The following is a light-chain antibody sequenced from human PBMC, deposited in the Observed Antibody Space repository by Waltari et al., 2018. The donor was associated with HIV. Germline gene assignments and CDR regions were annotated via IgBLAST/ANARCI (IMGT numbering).Light chain of an antibody. J-gene: IGLJ2*01. V-gene: IGLV2-14*03. Sequence: QSALTQPASVTGFLGQSVNSSCTGIITDSRFLQYVSWYQQYPGKIPRLIIFDINNLPSGFSDPVSGSRASNSASLPFPGLQYGDEAHYYCASNRLDYTLIFGGGTKLTVL. CDR2: DIN. CDR3: ASNRLDYTLI. CDR1: ITDSRFLQY.